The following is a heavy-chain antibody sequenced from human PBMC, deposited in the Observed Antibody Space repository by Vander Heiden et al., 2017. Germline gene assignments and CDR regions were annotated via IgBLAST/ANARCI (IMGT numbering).Heavy chain of an antibody. D-gene: IGHD1-26*01. CDR3: ARHLYPHLSGSLLE. V-gene: IGHV4-39*01. CDR1: GGSISSSDYY. J-gene: IGHJ4*02. CDR2: IFYSGST. Sequence: QLQLQESGPGLVKPSETLSRTCTVPGGSISSSDYYWGWIRQPPGKGLEWIGSIFYSGSTYYNPSLKSRVTISVDTSKNQFSLKLSSVTAADTAVYYCARHLYPHLSGSLLEWGQGTLVTVSS.